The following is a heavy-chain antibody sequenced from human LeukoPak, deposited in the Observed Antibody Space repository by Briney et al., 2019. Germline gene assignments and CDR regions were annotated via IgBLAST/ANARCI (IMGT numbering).Heavy chain of an antibody. Sequence: SVKVSCKASGGTFSCYAISWVRHAPGQGLEWMGGIIPIFGTANYAQKFQGRVTITTDESTSTAYMELSSLRSEDTAVYYCARSDYDILTGYYIKEKRPKYNWFDPWGQGTLVTVSS. CDR3: ARSDYDILTGYYIKEKRPKYNWFDP. D-gene: IGHD3-9*01. CDR1: GGTFSCYA. V-gene: IGHV1-69*05. CDR2: IIPIFGTA. J-gene: IGHJ5*02.